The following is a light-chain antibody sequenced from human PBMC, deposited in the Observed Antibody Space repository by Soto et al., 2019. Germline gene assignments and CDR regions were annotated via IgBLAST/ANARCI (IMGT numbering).Light chain of an antibody. CDR2: EVS. V-gene: IGLV2-14*01. CDR3: SSYTTSSTVL. CDR1: SSDVGAYNY. Sequence: QSVLTQPASVSGSPGQSITISCTGTSSDVGAYNYVSWYQQYPGKAPKLMIYEVSNRPSGASNRFSGSKSGNTASLTISGLQAEDEADYYCSSYTTSSTVLFGGGTKLTVL. J-gene: IGLJ2*01.